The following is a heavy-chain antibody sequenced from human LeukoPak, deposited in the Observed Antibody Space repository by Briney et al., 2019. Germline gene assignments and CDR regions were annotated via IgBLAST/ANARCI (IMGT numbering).Heavy chain of an antibody. CDR3: ARTYYGSGSSYYFDY. J-gene: IGHJ4*02. CDR2: IKQDGSEE. V-gene: IGHV3-7*01. Sequence: GGSLRLSCVVSGFTFSLYWMNWVRQAPGKGLEWVANIKQDGSEEYFVDSVKGRFTISRDNAKNSLYLQMNSLRAEDTAVYYCARTYYGSGSSYYFDYWGQGTLVTVSS. D-gene: IGHD3-10*01. CDR1: GFTFSLYW.